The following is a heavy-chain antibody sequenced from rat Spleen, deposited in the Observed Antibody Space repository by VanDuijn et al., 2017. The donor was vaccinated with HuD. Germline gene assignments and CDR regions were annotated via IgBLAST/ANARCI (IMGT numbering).Heavy chain of an antibody. CDR1: GFTFSSYW. V-gene: IGHV5-19*01. CDR2: ISPSGATT. CDR3: TTLYTTD. J-gene: IGHJ2*01. D-gene: IGHD1-6*01. Sequence: EVQLVESGGGLVQPGRSLKLSCEASGFTFSSYWMYWIRQAPTKGLEWVTSISPSGATTNYRDSVKGRFTISRDNAKSTLYLQMDSLRSEDTATYYCTTLYTTDWGQGVMVTVSS.